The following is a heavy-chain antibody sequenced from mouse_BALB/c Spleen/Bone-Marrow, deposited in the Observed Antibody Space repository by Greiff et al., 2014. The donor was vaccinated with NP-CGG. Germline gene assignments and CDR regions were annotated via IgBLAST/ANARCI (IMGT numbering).Heavy chain of an antibody. CDR1: GFTSSDYY. Sequence: DVHLVESGGGLVKPGGSLKLSCAASGFTSSDYYIYWLRQTPEKRLEWVATISDGGNYSYYPDSVKGRFTISRDNAKNNLYLQMSSLKSEDTAMYYCARSRMRYGAMDYWGQGTSVTVFS. CDR3: ARSRMRYGAMDY. CDR2: ISDGGNYS. J-gene: IGHJ4*01. D-gene: IGHD2-10*02. V-gene: IGHV5-4*02.